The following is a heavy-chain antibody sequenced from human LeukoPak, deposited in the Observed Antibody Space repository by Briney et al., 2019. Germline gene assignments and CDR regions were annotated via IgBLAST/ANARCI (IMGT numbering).Heavy chain of an antibody. V-gene: IGHV4-34*01. CDR2: INHSGST. J-gene: IGHJ5*02. CDR3: ARGDIVVVPAAISRWFDP. CDR1: GGSFSGYY. Sequence: SETLSLTCAVYGGSFSGYYWSWIRQPPGKGLEWIGEINHSGSTSYNPSLKSRVTISVDTSKNQFSLKLSSVTAADTAVYYCARGDIVVVPAAISRWFDPWGQGTLVTVSS. D-gene: IGHD2-2*01.